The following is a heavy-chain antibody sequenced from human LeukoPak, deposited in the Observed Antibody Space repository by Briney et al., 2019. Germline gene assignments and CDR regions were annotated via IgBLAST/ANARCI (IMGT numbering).Heavy chain of an antibody. J-gene: IGHJ4*02. Sequence: SETLSLTCAVYGGSFSGSNWSWIRQPPGKGLEWIGEIYNSGSTIYNPSLKSRVTISVDTSKNQFSLNLISVTAADTAVYYCVRAYDYWGQGTLVTVSS. CDR2: IYNSGST. V-gene: IGHV4-34*01. CDR1: GGSFSGSN. CDR3: VRAYDY.